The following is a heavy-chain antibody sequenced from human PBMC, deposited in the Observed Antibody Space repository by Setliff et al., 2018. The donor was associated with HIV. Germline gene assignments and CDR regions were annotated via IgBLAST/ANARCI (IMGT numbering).Heavy chain of an antibody. CDR1: GYSISCGYY. V-gene: IGHV4-38-2*01. J-gene: IGHJ4*02. CDR2: IYHSGST. CDR3: ARVINYYDSSPFDY. Sequence: PSETLSLTCAVSGYSISCGYYWGWIRQPPGKGLEWIGSIYHSGSTYYNPSLKSRVTISVDTSKNQFSLKLSSVTAADTAVYYCARVINYYDSSPFDYWGQGTLVTVS. D-gene: IGHD3-22*01.